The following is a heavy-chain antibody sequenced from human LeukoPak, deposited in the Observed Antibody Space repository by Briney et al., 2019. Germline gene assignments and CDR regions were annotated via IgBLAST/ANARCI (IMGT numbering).Heavy chain of an antibody. CDR2: INHSGST. J-gene: IGHJ4*02. D-gene: IGHD6-13*01. CDR1: GGSFSGYY. V-gene: IGHV4-34*01. Sequence: PSETLSLTCAVYGGSFSGYYWSWIRQPPGKGLEWIGEINHSGSTNYNPSLKSRVTISVDTSKNQFSLKLSSVTAADTAVYYCAREHGAAAGTDYWGQGTLVTVSS. CDR3: AREHGAAAGTDY.